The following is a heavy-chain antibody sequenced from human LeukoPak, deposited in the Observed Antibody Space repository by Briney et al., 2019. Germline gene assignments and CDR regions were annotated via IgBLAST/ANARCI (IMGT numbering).Heavy chain of an antibody. CDR3: ASGDRRWVTGAFDI. CDR2: INTNTGNP. Sequence: ASVKVSCKASGYTFTSYGISWVRQAPGQGLEWMGWINTNTGNPTYAQGFTGRFVFSLDTSVSTAYLQISSLKAEDTAVYYCASGDRRWVTGAFDIWGQGTMVTVSS. CDR1: GYTFTSYG. J-gene: IGHJ3*02. D-gene: IGHD2-21*02. V-gene: IGHV7-4-1*02.